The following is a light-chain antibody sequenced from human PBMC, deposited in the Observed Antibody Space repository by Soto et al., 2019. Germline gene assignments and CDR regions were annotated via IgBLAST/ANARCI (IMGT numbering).Light chain of an antibody. CDR2: AAS. V-gene: IGKV3-20*01. Sequence: EIVLTQSPGTLSSSPGERATLSCRASQSVSSSYLAWYRQKPGQAPRLLIYAASSRATGIPDRFSGSGSGTDFTLTISRLEPADFAVYYCQQYGSSSWTFGQGTKVDI. J-gene: IGKJ1*01. CDR1: QSVSSSY. CDR3: QQYGSSSWT.